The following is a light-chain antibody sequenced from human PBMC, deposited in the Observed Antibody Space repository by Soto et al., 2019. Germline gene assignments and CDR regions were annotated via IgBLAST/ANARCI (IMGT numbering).Light chain of an antibody. J-gene: IGKJ2*01. Sequence: EIELTQSPGTLSVSPGERATLSCRATRRVSGSLAWYQQKPGRPPRLLIHSASTRATGIPARFSGSGSGTDFTLTISSLQSEDFAVYYCQQYNNWPRYTFGKGTRLEIK. CDR1: RRVSGS. CDR2: SAS. V-gene: IGKV3-15*01. CDR3: QQYNNWPRYT.